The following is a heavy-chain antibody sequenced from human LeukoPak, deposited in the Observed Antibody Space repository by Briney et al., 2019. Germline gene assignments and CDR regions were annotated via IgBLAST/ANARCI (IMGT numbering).Heavy chain of an antibody. J-gene: IGHJ3*01. Sequence: PGGSLRLSCAASGFTVSSSYMSWVRQAPGKGLEWVSVIYSGGSTYSANSVKGRFTISRDNSKNTLYLQMDTLRAEDTAVYYCARDIGQGGAFDVWGQGTMVTVSS. CDR1: GFTVSSSY. CDR2: IYSGGST. D-gene: IGHD2-15*01. CDR3: ARDIGQGGAFDV. V-gene: IGHV3-53*01.